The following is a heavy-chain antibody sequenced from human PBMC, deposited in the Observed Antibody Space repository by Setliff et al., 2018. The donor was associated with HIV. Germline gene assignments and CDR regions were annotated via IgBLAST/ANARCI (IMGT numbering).Heavy chain of an antibody. J-gene: IGHJ6*04. D-gene: IGHD3-10*01. CDR2: ITWDGNKI. CDR3: AKVGGDGRYYYYHMGV. Sequence: PGGSLRLSCVASGFRFGDYPMHWVRQAPGKGLEWLSLITWDGNKIFYADSVRGRFRISRDNRRNSLFLQMDSLRFEDTATYYCAKVGGDGRYYYYHMGVWGKGTTVTVSS. CDR1: GFRFGDYP. V-gene: IGHV3-43*01.